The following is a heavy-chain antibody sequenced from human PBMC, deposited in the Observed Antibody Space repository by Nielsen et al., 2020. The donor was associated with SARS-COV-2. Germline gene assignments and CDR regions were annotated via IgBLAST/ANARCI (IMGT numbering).Heavy chain of an antibody. Sequence: GGSLRLSCAASGFTFSSYGMHWVRQAPGKGLEWVALIWYDGSYKYYADSVKGRFTISRDNAKNSLYLQMNSLRAEDTAVYYCARYIPYGSSVTSTFYYGMDVWGQGTTVTVSS. CDR1: GFTFSSYG. V-gene: IGHV3-33*08. CDR3: ARYIPYGSSVTSTFYYGMDV. CDR2: IWYDGSYK. J-gene: IGHJ6*02. D-gene: IGHD4-17*01.